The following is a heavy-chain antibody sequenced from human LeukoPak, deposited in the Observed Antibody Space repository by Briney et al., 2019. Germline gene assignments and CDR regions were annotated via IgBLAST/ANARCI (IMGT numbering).Heavy chain of an antibody. Sequence: PSETLSLTCTVSGDSIRSYYWNWLRQPPGKGLEWIGYISYSGSSKYSPSLKSRVTMSVDTSKPQFSLKLSSVTAADTAVYYCAKSDGSGSYFDSWGQGTLVTVSS. CDR1: GDSIRSYY. V-gene: IGHV4-59*01. D-gene: IGHD3-10*01. CDR3: AKSDGSGSYFDS. J-gene: IGHJ4*02. CDR2: ISYSGSS.